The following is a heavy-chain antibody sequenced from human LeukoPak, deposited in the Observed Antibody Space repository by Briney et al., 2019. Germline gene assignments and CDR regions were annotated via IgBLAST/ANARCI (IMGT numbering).Heavy chain of an antibody. J-gene: IGHJ4*02. D-gene: IGHD2-2*01. Sequence: PSETLSLTCAVYGGSFSGYYWSWIRQPPGKGLEWIGEINHSGSTNYNPSLKSRVTISVDTSKNQFSLKLSSVTAADTAVYYCARGKLYCSSTSCYFDYWGQGTLVTVSS. V-gene: IGHV4-34*01. CDR3: ARGKLYCSSTSCYFDY. CDR2: INHSGST. CDR1: GGSFSGYY.